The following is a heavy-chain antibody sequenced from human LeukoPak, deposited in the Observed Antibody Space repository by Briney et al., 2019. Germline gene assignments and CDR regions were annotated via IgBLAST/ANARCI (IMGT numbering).Heavy chain of an antibody. CDR1: GGSISSYY. D-gene: IGHD3-22*01. Sequence: SETLSLTCTVSGGSISSYYWSWIRRPPGKGLEWIGYIYYSGSTNYNPSLKSRVTISVDTSKNQFSLKLSSVTAADTAVYYCARRTYYYDSSRAFDIWGQGTMVTVSS. CDR2: IYYSGST. CDR3: ARRTYYYDSSRAFDI. V-gene: IGHV4-59*08. J-gene: IGHJ3*02.